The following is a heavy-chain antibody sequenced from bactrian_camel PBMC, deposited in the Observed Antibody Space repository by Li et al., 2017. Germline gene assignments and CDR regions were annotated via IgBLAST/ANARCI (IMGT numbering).Heavy chain of an antibody. J-gene: IGHJ4*01. Sequence: EVQLVESGGGSVQAGETATLSCAASGFTSDNSSVLWYRQAPGKGLEWVSGIDKDGVPTYYADSVKGRFTISRDNAKNTLILYMGALETEDTAVYYCGSKGGGMFSACPGRFWGQGTQVTVS. V-gene: IGHV3-1*01. CDR1: GFTSDNSS. CDR3: GSKGGGMFSACPGRF. CDR2: IDKDGVPT. D-gene: IGHD2*01.